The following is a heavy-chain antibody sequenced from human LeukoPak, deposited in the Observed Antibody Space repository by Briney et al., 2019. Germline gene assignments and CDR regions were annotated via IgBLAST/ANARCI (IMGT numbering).Heavy chain of an antibody. D-gene: IGHD3-10*01. CDR1: GGSFSGYY. V-gene: IGHV4-34*01. Sequence: SETLSLTCAVYGGSFSGYYWSWIRQPPGKGLEWIGEINHSGSTYYNPSLKSRVTISVDTSKNQFSLKLSSVTAADTAVYYCARDYYGSGSYHTNWFDPWGQGTLVTVSS. J-gene: IGHJ5*02. CDR2: INHSGST. CDR3: ARDYYGSGSYHTNWFDP.